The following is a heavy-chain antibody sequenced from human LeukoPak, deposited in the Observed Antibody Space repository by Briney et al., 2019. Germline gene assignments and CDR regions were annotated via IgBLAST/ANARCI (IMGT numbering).Heavy chain of an antibody. D-gene: IGHD1-1*01. V-gene: IGHV1-2*06. Sequence: SVKVSCKASGYTFTDYYIQWVRQAPGQGLEWMGRINPNSGGTNYAQKFQGRVTMTRDTSISTAYMELTSLTSDDTAVYYCARERWNDYWGQGTLVTVSS. CDR3: ARERWNDY. J-gene: IGHJ4*02. CDR2: INPNSGGT. CDR1: GYTFTDYY.